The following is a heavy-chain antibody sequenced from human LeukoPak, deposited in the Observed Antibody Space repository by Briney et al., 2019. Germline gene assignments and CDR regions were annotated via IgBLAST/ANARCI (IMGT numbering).Heavy chain of an antibody. Sequence: GRSLRLSCAASGFTFSSYGMHWVRQAPGKGLEWVAVIWYDGSNKYYADSVKGRFTISRDNSKNTLYLQMNSLRAEDTAVYYCARDLYYDILTGYSNGMDVWGQGTTVTVSS. CDR3: ARDLYYDILTGYSNGMDV. CDR1: GFTFSSYG. D-gene: IGHD3-9*01. V-gene: IGHV3-33*01. CDR2: IWYDGSNK. J-gene: IGHJ6*02.